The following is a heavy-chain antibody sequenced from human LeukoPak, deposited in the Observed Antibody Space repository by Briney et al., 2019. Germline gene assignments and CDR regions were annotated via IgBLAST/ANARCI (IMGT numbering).Heavy chain of an antibody. CDR2: ISGSDRST. CDR1: GFTFSSYA. Sequence: GGSPRLSCAASGFTFSSYAMSWVRQAPGKGLEWVSAISGSDRSTYYADSVKGRFTISRDNSKNTLYMQMNSLRAEDTAVYYCAKDDDGSGSYPSFHYWGQGTLVTVSS. V-gene: IGHV3-23*01. J-gene: IGHJ4*02. CDR3: AKDDDGSGSYPSFHY. D-gene: IGHD3-10*01.